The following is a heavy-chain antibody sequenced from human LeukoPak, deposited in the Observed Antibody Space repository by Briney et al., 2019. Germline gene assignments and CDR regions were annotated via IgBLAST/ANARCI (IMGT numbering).Heavy chain of an antibody. CDR2: IYYSGST. CDR3: ARHGTSGTNLNWFDP. V-gene: IGHV4-59*01. D-gene: IGHD1-1*01. CDR1: GGSISSFY. J-gene: IGHJ5*02. Sequence: SETLSLTCTVSGGSISSFYWSWIRQPPGKGLEWIGYIYYSGSTNYNPSLKSRVTKSVDTSKNQFSLKLSSVTAADTAVYYCARHGTSGTNLNWFDPWGQGTLVTVSS.